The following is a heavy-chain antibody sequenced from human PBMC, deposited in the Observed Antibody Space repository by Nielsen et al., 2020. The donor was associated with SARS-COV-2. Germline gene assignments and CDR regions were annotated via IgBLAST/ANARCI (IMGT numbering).Heavy chain of an antibody. V-gene: IGHV3-48*01. J-gene: IGHJ4*02. CDR1: GFTFSSYS. CDR2: ISSSSSTI. Sequence: GGSLRLSCAASGFTFSSYSMNWVRQAPGKGLEWVSYISSSSSTIYYADSVKGRFTISRDNAKNSLYLQMNSLRAEDTAVYYCARGSVPPITMVRGVITDFDYWGQGTLVTVSS. CDR3: ARGSVPPITMVRGVITDFDY. D-gene: IGHD3-10*01.